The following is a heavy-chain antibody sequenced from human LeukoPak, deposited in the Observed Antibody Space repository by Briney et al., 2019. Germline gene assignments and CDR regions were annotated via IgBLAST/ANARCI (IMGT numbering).Heavy chain of an antibody. CDR3: ARRAERYSSSWYDY. J-gene: IGHJ4*02. D-gene: IGHD6-13*01. CDR2: THHSGNT. CDR1: GGSISNYY. Sequence: SETLSLTCTVSGGSISNYYWTWIRQPPGKGLEWIGYTHHSGNTLYNPSLKSRVTISIDTSNNQFSLKLTSVTAADTAVYYCARRAERYSSSWYDYWGQGTLVTVSS. V-gene: IGHV4-59*01.